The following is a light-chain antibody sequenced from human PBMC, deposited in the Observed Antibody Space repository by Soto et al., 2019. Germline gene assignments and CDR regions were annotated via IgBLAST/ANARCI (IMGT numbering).Light chain of an antibody. Sequence: QSLLTQPASLSGSPGQSITISCTGKSSDVGGYNYVSWYQQHPGKAPKLMIYDVSNRPSGVSNRFSGSKSGNTASLTISGLQAEDEADYYCSSYTSSSTLVFGTGTKVTVL. CDR1: SSDVGGYNY. CDR3: SSYTSSSTLV. V-gene: IGLV2-14*01. J-gene: IGLJ1*01. CDR2: DVS.